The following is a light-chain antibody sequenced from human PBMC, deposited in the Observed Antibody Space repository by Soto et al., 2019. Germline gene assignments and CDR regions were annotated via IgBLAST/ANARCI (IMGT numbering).Light chain of an antibody. J-gene: IGKJ4*01. Sequence: EIVLTQSPATLYLSPGERATLSCRASQSVSRYLAWYQQKPGQAPRLLIYDASNRATGIPARFSGSGSGTDFTLTISSLEPDGFAVYYCQQRSNWLTFGGGTKVEIK. CDR1: QSVSRY. CDR3: QQRSNWLT. CDR2: DAS. V-gene: IGKV3-11*01.